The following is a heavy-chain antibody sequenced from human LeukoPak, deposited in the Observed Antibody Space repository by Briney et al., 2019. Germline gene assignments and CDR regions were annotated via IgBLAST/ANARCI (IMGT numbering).Heavy chain of an antibody. CDR3: ARSNDYDYHFNY. CDR2: INPKSGGT. J-gene: IGHJ4*02. V-gene: IGHV1-2*02. D-gene: IGHD5-12*01. CDR1: GYAFTDYY. Sequence: ASVKVSCKASGYAFTDYYIHWVRQAPGQGLEWMGWINPKSGGTNSAQKFQGRVTMTRDESSTTAYMELSSLKWEDTALYYCARSNDYDYHFNYWGQGTLVTVSS.